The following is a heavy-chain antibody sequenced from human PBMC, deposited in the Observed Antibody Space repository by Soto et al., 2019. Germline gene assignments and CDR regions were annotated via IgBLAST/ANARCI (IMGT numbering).Heavy chain of an antibody. V-gene: IGHV3-33*01. CDR1: GFSFSSYG. CDR2: IWYDGSNK. Sequence: GGSLRLSCAASGFSFSSYGMHWVRQAPGKGLEWVAVIWYDGSNKYYADSVKGRFTISRVNSKNTLYLQMNSLRAEDTAVYYCARSPTDSSGYYYGAFDIWGQGTMVTVSS. CDR3: ARSPTDSSGYYYGAFDI. D-gene: IGHD3-22*01. J-gene: IGHJ3*02.